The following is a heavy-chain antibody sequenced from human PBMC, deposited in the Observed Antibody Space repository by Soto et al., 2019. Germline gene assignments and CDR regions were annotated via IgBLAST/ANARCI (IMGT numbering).Heavy chain of an antibody. CDR1: GFTFSDYY. D-gene: IGHD3-22*01. V-gene: IGHV3-11*06. J-gene: IGHJ4*02. CDR3: AREQYYYDSSGYENYFDY. CDR2: ISSSSSYT. Sequence: QVQLVESGGRLVKPGGSLRLSCAASGFTFSDYYMSWIRQAPGKGLEWVSYISSSSSYTNYADSVKGRFTISRDNAKNSQYLQMNSLRAEDTAVYYCAREQYYYDSSGYENYFDYWGQGTLVTVSS.